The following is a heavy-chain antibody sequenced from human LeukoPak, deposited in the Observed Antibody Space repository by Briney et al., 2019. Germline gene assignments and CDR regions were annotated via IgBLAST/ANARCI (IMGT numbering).Heavy chain of an antibody. Sequence: ASVKVSCKASGYTFTSYGISWVRQAPGQGLEWMGWISAYNGNTNYAQKLQGRVTMTTDTSTSTAYMELRSLRSDDTAVYYCARDFYGEMQVYYFDYWGQGTLVTVSS. V-gene: IGHV1-18*01. CDR1: GYTFTSYG. D-gene: IGHD4-17*01. J-gene: IGHJ4*02. CDR3: ARDFYGEMQVYYFDY. CDR2: ISAYNGNT.